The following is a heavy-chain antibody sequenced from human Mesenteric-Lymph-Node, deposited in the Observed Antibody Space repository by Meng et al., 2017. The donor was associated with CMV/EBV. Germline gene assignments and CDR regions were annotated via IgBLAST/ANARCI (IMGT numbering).Heavy chain of an antibody. CDR3: TRDGYYDNTGYHGLGH. D-gene: IGHD3-22*01. CDR1: GFTFDDYA. V-gene: IGHV3-20*04. Sequence: GESLKISCAASGFTFDDYAMHWVRQAPGKGLEWVSGISWHGVTTGYADSVKGRFTISRDSAKSSLYLQMNSLKAEDTALYYCTRDGYYDNTGYHGLGHWGQGTPVTVSS. J-gene: IGHJ4*02. CDR2: ISWHGVTT.